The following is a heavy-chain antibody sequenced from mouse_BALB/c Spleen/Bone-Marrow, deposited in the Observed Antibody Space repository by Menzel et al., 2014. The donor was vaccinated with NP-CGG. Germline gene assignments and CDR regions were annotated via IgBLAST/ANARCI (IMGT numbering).Heavy chain of an antibody. CDR1: GFTFSSYG. J-gene: IGHJ4*01. V-gene: IGHV5-6*01. CDR2: ISSGGSYT. D-gene: IGHD1-1*01. CDR3: ASGNYYAMDY. Sequence: EVKLVESGGDLVKPGGSLKLSCAASGFTFSSYGMSWVRQTPDKRLEWVATISSGGSYTYYPDSVKGRFTISRDSAKNTLYLQMSSLKSEDTAMYYCASGNYYAMDYWGQGTSVTVSS.